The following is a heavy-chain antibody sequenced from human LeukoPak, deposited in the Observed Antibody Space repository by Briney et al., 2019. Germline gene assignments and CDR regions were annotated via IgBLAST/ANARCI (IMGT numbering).Heavy chain of an antibody. V-gene: IGHV4-34*01. J-gene: IGHJ3*02. CDR1: GGSFSGYY. CDR2: INHSGST. CDR3: ARGVGEMASISDAFDI. Sequence: SETLSLTCAVYGGSFSGYYWSWIRQPPGEGREWIGEINHSGSTNYNPSLKSRVTISVDTSKNQFSLKLTSVTAADTAIYYCARGVGEMASISDAFDIWGQGTMVTVSS. D-gene: IGHD5-24*01.